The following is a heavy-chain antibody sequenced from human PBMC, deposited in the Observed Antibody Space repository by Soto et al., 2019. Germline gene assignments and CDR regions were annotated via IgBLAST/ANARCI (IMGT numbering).Heavy chain of an antibody. CDR2: IYHSGSS. CDR3: ARVGCTATSCSIGYFDY. CDR1: GGSISSGGYS. D-gene: IGHD2-2*01. V-gene: IGHV4-30-2*01. J-gene: IGHJ4*02. Sequence: SETLSLTCAVSGGSISSGGYSWSWIRQPPGKGLEWIGYIYHSGSSYYNPSLRSRVTMSVDRSKNQFSLKLSSVTTADTAVYYCARVGCTATSCSIGYFDYWGQGTLVTVSS.